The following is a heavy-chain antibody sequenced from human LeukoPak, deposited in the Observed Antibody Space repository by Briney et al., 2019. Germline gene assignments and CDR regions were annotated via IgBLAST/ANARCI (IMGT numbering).Heavy chain of an antibody. V-gene: IGHV3-7*01. CDR2: IKQDGSEK. CDR3: ARDKEEYSSGWYDY. Sequence: PGGSLRLSCAASGFTFSSYWMSWGRQAPGKGLEWVANIKQDGSEKYYVDSVKGRFTISRDNAKNSLHLQMNSLRAEDTAVYYCARDKEEYSSGWYDYWGQGTLVTVSS. J-gene: IGHJ4*02. CDR1: GFTFSSYW. D-gene: IGHD6-19*01.